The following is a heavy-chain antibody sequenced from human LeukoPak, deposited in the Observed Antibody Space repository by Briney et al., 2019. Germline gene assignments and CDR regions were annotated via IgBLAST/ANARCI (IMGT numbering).Heavy chain of an antibody. CDR1: GFTFSSYE. D-gene: IGHD3-9*01. Sequence: PGGSLRLSCAASGFTFSSYEMNWVRQAPGKGLECVSYISSSGSTIYYADSVKGRFTISRDNAKNSLFLQMNSLRADDTAVYSCARVLLGMSAFDLWGQGTMVSVPS. V-gene: IGHV3-48*03. CDR3: ARVLLGMSAFDL. CDR2: ISSSGSTI. J-gene: IGHJ3*01.